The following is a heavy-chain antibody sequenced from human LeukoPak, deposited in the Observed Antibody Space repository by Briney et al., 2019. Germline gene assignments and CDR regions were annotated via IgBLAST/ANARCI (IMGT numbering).Heavy chain of an antibody. D-gene: IGHD1-14*01. Sequence: GGSLRLSCVASGFTFSSYSMNWVRQAPGKGLEWVSSISTSSSYIYYADSEKSRFTISRDNSKNTLYLQMNSLRADDTAVYYCAKPAKTDYADYWGQGTLVTVSS. J-gene: IGHJ4*02. V-gene: IGHV3-21*04. CDR2: ISTSSSYI. CDR1: GFTFSSYS. CDR3: AKPAKTDYADY.